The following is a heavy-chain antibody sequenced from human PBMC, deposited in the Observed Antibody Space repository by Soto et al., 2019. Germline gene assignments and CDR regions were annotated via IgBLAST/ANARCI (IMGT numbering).Heavy chain of an antibody. CDR2: ISYDGSNK. CDR1: GFTFSSYG. D-gene: IGHD3-16*01. CDR3: TARAKKQMIMGPKSHYDY. V-gene: IGHV3-30*03. J-gene: IGHJ4*02. Sequence: QVQLVESGGGVVQPGRSLRLSCAASGFTFSSYGMHWVRQAPGKELEWVAVISYDGSNKYYVDSVKGRFTISKDNSKITLYLQMNRVRKEDTSVYYCTARAKKQMIMGPKSHYDYLGKVTLISV.